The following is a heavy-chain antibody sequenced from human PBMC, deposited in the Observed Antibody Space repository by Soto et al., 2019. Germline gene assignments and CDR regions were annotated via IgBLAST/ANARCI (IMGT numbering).Heavy chain of an antibody. CDR1: GFTFNNYG. D-gene: IGHD3-10*01. CDR3: AKDRRRSHSYYDSEIGLYGMDV. J-gene: IGHJ6*02. Sequence: QVQLVESGGGVVQPGRSLRLSCAPSGFTFNNYGMHWVRQAPGKGLEWLALISFDGNNKHYADSVRGRFTISRDNSMNTLYLQMNSLRAEDTAVYYCAKDRRRSHSYYDSEIGLYGMDVWGQGTTVTVSS. CDR2: ISFDGNNK. V-gene: IGHV3-30*18.